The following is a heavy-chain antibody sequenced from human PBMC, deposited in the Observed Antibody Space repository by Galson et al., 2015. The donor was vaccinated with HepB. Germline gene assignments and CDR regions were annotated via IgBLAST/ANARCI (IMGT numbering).Heavy chain of an antibody. CDR2: STVDTTNT. V-gene: IGHV1-3*01. CDR3: ARIYSYSSYGWFDP. CDR1: GYNFTHYA. D-gene: IGHD5-18*01. Sequence: PVKVYCKASGYNFTHYALHWVRQAPGQRLEGMGWSTVDTTNTKYSQKFRGRVAITRDTSASPDYLELRNLRSEDTAVYYCARIYSYSSYGWFDPWGQGTLVTVSS. J-gene: IGHJ5*02.